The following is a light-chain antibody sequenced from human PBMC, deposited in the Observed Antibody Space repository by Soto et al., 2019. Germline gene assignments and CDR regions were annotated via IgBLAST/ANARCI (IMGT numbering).Light chain of an antibody. CDR3: QQYGSSPWT. CDR2: GAS. CDR1: QSGSSY. J-gene: IGKJ1*01. V-gene: IGKV3-20*01. Sequence: EIVMTQSPATLSVSPGERATLSCRASQSGSSYLAWYQQKPGQAPRLLIYGASSRATGIPDRFSGSGSGTDFTLTISRLEPEDFAVYYCQQYGSSPWTFGQGTKVDIK.